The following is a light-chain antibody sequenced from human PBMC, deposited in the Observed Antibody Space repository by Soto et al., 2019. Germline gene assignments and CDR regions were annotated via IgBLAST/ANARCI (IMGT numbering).Light chain of an antibody. CDR1: SSNIGNNY. V-gene: IGLV1-51*01. CDR3: GTWDSSMSSYV. J-gene: IGLJ1*01. CDR2: DNN. Sequence: QSVLTQPPSVSAAPGQKVTSSFSGSSSNIGNNYGSWYQQLPGTAPKLLIYDNNKRPSGIPDRFSGSKSCTSATLVITGHQAGDEADYYCGTWDSSMSSYVFGTGTKVTVL.